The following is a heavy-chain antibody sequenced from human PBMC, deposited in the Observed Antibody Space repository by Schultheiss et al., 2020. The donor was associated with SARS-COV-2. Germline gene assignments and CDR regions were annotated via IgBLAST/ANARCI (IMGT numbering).Heavy chain of an antibody. CDR3: AREGAGIVVVPAAPN. J-gene: IGHJ4*02. D-gene: IGHD2-2*01. CDR2: ISGSGGST. Sequence: GGSLRLSCAASGFTVSSNYMSWVRQAPGKGLEWVSAISGSGGSTYYADSVKGRFTISRDNSKNTLYLQMNSLRAEDTAVYYCAREGAGIVVVPAAPNWGQGTLVTVSS. V-gene: IGHV3-23*01. CDR1: GFTVSSNY.